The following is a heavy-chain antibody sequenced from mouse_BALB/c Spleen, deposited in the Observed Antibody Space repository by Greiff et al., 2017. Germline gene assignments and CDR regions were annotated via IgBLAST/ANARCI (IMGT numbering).Heavy chain of an antibody. CDR2: IYPGNGDT. D-gene: IGHD6-1*01. V-gene: IGHV1-12*01. CDR1: GYTFTSYN. Sequence: QVQLQQPGAELVKPGASVKMSCKASGYTFTSYNMHWVKQTPGQGLEWIGAIYPGNGDTSYNQKFKGKATLTADKSSSTAYMQLSSLTSEDSAVYYCARSLYGAWFAYWGQGTLVTVSA. CDR3: ARSLYGAWFAY. J-gene: IGHJ3*01.